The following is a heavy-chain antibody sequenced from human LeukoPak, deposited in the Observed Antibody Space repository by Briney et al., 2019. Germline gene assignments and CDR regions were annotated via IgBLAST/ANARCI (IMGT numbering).Heavy chain of an antibody. CDR1: GGSISSGGYY. D-gene: IGHD6-13*01. CDR2: IYYSGST. V-gene: IGHV4-61*08. Sequence: PSETLSLTCTVSGGSISSGGYYWSWIRQPPGKGLEWIGYIYYSGSTNYNPSLKSRVTISVDTSKNQFSLKLSSVTAADTAVYYCARGCSSWYEYYFDYWGQGTLVTVSS. CDR3: ARGCSSWYEYYFDY. J-gene: IGHJ4*02.